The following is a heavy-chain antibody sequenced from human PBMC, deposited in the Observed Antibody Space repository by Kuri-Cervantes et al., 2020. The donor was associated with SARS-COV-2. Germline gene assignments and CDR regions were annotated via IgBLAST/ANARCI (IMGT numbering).Heavy chain of an antibody. V-gene: IGHV3-73*01. CDR1: GFTFSGSA. CDR3: TQLDYYGMDV. J-gene: IGHJ6*02. Sequence: LSLTCAASGFTFSGSAMHWVRQASGKGLEWVGRIRSKANSYATAYAASVKGRFTISRDDSKNTAYLQMNSLKTEDTAVYYCTQLDYYGMDVWGQGTTVTVSS. CDR2: IRSKANSYAT.